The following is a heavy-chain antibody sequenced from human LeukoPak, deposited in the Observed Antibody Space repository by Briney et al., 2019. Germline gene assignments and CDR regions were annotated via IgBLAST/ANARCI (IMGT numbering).Heavy chain of an antibody. J-gene: IGHJ4*02. D-gene: IGHD1-26*01. CDR1: GFTFSSYS. CDR3: ARPSGSYYGYFDY. V-gene: IGHV3-48*01. Sequence: GGPLRLSCAASGFTFSSYSMNWVRQAPGKGLEWVSYISSSSSTIYYADSVKGRFTISRDNAKNSLYLQMNSLRAEDTAVYYCARPSGSYYGYFDYWGQGTLVTVFS. CDR2: ISSSSSTI.